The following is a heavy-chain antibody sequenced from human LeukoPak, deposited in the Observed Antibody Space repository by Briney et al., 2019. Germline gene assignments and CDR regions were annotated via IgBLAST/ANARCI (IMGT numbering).Heavy chain of an antibody. CDR2: INPNNGGT. CDR1: GYTFTGYC. D-gene: IGHD5-12*01. V-gene: IGHV1-2*02. Sequence: ASVTVSCKASGYTFTGYCIHWVRQAPGQGLEWMGWINPNNGGTKYAQRYQDRVTMTRDTSISTAYMELSSLRSDDTAVYYCARDPRGYSGYENWFDPWGQGTLVTVSS. CDR3: ARDPRGYSGYENWFDP. J-gene: IGHJ5*02.